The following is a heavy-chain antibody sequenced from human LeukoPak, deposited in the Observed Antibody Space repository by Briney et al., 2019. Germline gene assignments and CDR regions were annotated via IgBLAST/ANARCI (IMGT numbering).Heavy chain of an antibody. V-gene: IGHV1-18*01. Sequence: ASVKVSCKXSGYTFTSYGISWVRQSPGQGLEGMGWISAYNGNTNYAQKLQGRVTMTTDTSTSTAYMELRSLRSDDTAVYYCASQDYGGNVGAFDYWGQGTLVTVSS. D-gene: IGHD4-23*01. CDR2: ISAYNGNT. CDR3: ASQDYGGNVGAFDY. CDR1: GYTFTSYG. J-gene: IGHJ4*02.